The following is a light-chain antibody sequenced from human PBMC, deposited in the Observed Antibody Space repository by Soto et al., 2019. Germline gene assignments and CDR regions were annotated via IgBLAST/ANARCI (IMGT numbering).Light chain of an antibody. CDR3: AAWDDRLNGAL. J-gene: IGLJ1*01. CDR2: SDT. V-gene: IGLV1-44*01. CDR1: SSNIGSNT. Sequence: QSVLTQPPSASGTPGQRVTMSCSGGSSNIGSNTVSWYQHLPGTAPQLLIYSDTQRASGVADRFSGSKSGTSASLAISGLQSDDEAGYYCAAWDDRLNGALFGTGTKLTVL.